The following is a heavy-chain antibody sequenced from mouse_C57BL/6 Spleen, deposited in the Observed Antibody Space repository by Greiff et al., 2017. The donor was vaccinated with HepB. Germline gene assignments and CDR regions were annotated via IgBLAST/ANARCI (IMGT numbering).Heavy chain of an antibody. D-gene: IGHD2-2*01. CDR2: INPNNGGT. CDR3: ATPYGYDDWYFDV. CDR1: GYTFTDYN. J-gene: IGHJ1*03. V-gene: IGHV1-22*01. Sequence: EVKLMESGPELVKPGASVKMSCKASGYTFTDYNMHWVKQSHGKSLEWIGYINPNNGGTSYNQKFKGKATLTVNKSSSTAYMELRSLTSEDSAVYYCATPYGYDDWYFDVWGTGTTVTVSS.